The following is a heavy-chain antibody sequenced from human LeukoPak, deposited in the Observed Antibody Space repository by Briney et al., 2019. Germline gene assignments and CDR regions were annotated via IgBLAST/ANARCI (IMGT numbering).Heavy chain of an antibody. D-gene: IGHD6-13*01. CDR3: ARYPGIGAAGSSFVDY. Sequence: GGSLRLSCAASGFTFSSYTMNWVRQAPGKGLVWVSSISGSGTYIYYADSVKGRFTISRDNAKNSLYLEMNTLRAEDTAVYYCARYPGIGAAGSSFVDYWGQGTRVTVSS. CDR2: ISGSGTYI. CDR1: GFTFSSYT. V-gene: IGHV3-21*01. J-gene: IGHJ4*02.